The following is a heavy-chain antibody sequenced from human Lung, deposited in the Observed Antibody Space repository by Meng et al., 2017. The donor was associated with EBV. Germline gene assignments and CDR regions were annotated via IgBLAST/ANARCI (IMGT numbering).Heavy chain of an antibody. J-gene: IGHJ4*02. CDR3: AVTRYCSGGSCFDY. D-gene: IGHD2-15*01. Sequence: QVQVLETAPGLLKPSQTLSLTCAVYGGSISGYYWSWIRQPPGKWLEWIVEINHSGSTNYNPSLKSRVTISVDTSKNQFSLKLSSVTAADTAVYYCAVTRYCSGGSCFDYWGQGTLVTVSS. CDR2: INHSGST. V-gene: IGHV4-34*01. CDR1: GGSISGYY.